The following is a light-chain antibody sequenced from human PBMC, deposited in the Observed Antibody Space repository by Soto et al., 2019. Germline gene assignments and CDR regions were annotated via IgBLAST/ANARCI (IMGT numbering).Light chain of an antibody. V-gene: IGKV3-20*01. CDR1: RGLSDTK. Sequence: EIALTQSPGTLSLSPGEGATLSCRASRGLSDTKLAWYQQKPGQAPSLLLYDSSRRAPGVPHRFSGSGSGTDFTLTISSVEPDDFAVYYCQQYDVSPQTFGRGSRVEMK. CDR2: DSS. J-gene: IGKJ1*01. CDR3: QQYDVSPQT.